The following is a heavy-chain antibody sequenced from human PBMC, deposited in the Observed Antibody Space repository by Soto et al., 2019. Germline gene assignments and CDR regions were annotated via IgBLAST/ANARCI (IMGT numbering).Heavy chain of an antibody. J-gene: IGHJ5*02. CDR2: ISNSGNAI. CDR3: ARAAGLLDP. Sequence: QVQLVESGGGLVEPGGSLRLSCAASGFTFSDFYMTWIRQAPGNGLAWVSYISNSGNAISYADSVKGRFTISMDNANNSVYLQMNSLRADDTAIYYCARAAGLLDPWGQGTLVTVSS. CDR1: GFTFSDFY. V-gene: IGHV3-11*01.